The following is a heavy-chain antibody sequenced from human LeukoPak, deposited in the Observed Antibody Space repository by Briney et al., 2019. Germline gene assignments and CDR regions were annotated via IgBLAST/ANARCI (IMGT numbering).Heavy chain of an antibody. CDR3: ARHDGDYGVKVPFDY. CDR1: GFTFSSYA. J-gene: IGHJ4*02. CDR2: ISSSGITI. V-gene: IGHV3-48*03. D-gene: IGHD4-17*01. Sequence: GGSLRLSCAASGFTFSSYAMSWVRQAPGKGLEWVSYISSSGITIYYADSVKGRFTISRDNAKNSLYLQMNSLRAEDTAVYYCARHDGDYGVKVPFDYWGQGILVTVSS.